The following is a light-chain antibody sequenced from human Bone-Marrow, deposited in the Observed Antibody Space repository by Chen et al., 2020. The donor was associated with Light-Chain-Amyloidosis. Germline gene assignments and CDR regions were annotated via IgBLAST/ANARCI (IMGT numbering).Light chain of an antibody. CDR3: QSADSSGTYEVI. J-gene: IGLJ2*01. V-gene: IGLV3-25*03. Sequence: SYELTQPPSVSVSPGQTARITCSGDDLPTKYAYWYQQKPGQAPVLVIHRGTERPSGISERFSGSSAGTTATMTISGGRAEDEADYHCQSADSSGTYEVIFGGGTKLTVL. CDR1: DLPTKY. CDR2: RGT.